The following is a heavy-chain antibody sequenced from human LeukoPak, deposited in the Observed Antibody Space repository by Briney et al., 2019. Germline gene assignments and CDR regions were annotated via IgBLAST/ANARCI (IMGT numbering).Heavy chain of an antibody. CDR2: LSGSGITT. J-gene: IGHJ4*01. CDR1: GFTFSNSA. D-gene: IGHD6-19*01. CDR3: AKGIYSSGWSYFDY. V-gene: IGHV3-23*01. Sequence: GGSLRLSCAASGFTFSNSAMSWVRQAQGKGLEWVSTLSGSGITTYYADSVKGRFTISRDNSKNTLYLQMNSLRAEDTAVYYCAKGIYSSGWSYFDYWGHGTLVTVSS.